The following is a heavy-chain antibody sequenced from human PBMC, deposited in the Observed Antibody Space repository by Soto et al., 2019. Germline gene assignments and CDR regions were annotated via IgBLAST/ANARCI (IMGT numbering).Heavy chain of an antibody. CDR2: ISWNSGSI. J-gene: IGHJ4*02. Sequence: GGSLRLSCAASGFTFDDYAMHWVRQAPGKGLEWVSGISWNSGSIGYADSVKGRFTISRDNAKNSLYLQMNSLRAEDTALYYCAKARGSYRYTRVYYFDYWGQGTLVTVSS. CDR1: GFTFDDYA. CDR3: AKARGSYRYTRVYYFDY. V-gene: IGHV3-9*01. D-gene: IGHD3-16*02.